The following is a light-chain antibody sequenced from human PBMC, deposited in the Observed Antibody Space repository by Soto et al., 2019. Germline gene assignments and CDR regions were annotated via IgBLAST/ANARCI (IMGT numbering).Light chain of an antibody. CDR1: QSVTSSA. J-gene: IGKJ5*01. Sequence: EIVLTQSPGTLSLSPGERATLSCRASQSVTSSALAWYQQKPGQAPRLLIYSVSTRATGIPDRFSGSGSGTDFTLTISRLEPEDFAVYYCQQYGSSLITFGQGTRLDIK. V-gene: IGKV3-20*01. CDR3: QQYGSSLIT. CDR2: SVS.